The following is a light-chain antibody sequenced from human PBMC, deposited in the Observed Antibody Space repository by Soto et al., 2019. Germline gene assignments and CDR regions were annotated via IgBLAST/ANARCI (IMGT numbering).Light chain of an antibody. V-gene: IGLV4-69*01. Sequence: QLVLTQSPSASASLGASVKLTCTLSSGHSNYAIAWHQQQPEKGPRYLMKVNSGGSHIKGDGIPDRFSGSSSGAERYLFISSLQPEDEADYYCQTWGTGSAIVVFGGGTQLT. CDR2: VNSGGSH. CDR3: QTWGTGSAIVV. J-gene: IGLJ7*01. CDR1: SGHSNYA.